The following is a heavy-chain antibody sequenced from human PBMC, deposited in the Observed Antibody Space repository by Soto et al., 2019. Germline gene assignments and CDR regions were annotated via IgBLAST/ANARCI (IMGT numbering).Heavy chain of an antibody. CDR2: ISAYNGNT. V-gene: IGHV1-18*01. CDR1: GYTFTSYG. Sequence: QVQLVQSGAEVKKPGASVKVSCKASGYTFTSYGISWVRQAPGQGLEWMGWISAYNGNTNQTQKLQVRVTMTTDTSTRTASMELRRLRSHATAVYYSARASGISYWFDPWGQGTLVTVSS. CDR3: ARASGISYWFDP. D-gene: IGHD1-26*01. J-gene: IGHJ5*01.